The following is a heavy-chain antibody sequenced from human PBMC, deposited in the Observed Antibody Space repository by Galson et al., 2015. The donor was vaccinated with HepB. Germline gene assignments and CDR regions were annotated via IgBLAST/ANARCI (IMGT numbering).Heavy chain of an antibody. Sequence: SLRLSCAASGFTFSTYGMHWVRQAPGKGLEWVAVIWFDGSNKDCLDSVRGRFTISRDNSKNMLFLEMNSLRDEDTATYYCARSPSSSWGDGVDIWGQGTMVTVSS. J-gene: IGHJ3*02. CDR3: ARSPSSSWGDGVDI. V-gene: IGHV3-33*01. CDR1: GFTFSTYG. D-gene: IGHD6-13*01. CDR2: IWFDGSNK.